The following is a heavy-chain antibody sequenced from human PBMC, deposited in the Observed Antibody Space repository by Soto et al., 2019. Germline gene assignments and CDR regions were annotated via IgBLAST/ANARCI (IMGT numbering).Heavy chain of an antibody. D-gene: IGHD2-21*01. V-gene: IGHV4-4*07. CDR3: ARDIASYAYGEGY. CDR1: GGSINSYW. J-gene: IGHJ4*02. Sequence: SETLSLTCTVSGGSINSYWWSWIRQPAGKGLEWIGRVYSSGTTDYNPSLNSRATMSVETSKNQFSLKLSSVTAADTAVYYCARDIASYAYGEGYWGQGIQVAVSS. CDR2: VYSSGTT.